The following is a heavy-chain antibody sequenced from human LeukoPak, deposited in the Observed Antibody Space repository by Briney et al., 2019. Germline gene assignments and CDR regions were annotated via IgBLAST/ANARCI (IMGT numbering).Heavy chain of an antibody. Sequence: QPGGSLRLSCAASGFTFSSYEMNWVRQAPGKGLEWVSYISSSGSTIYYADSVKGRFTISRDNAKNSLYLQMNSLRAEDTAVYYCARNSFPDLWSGYPPFDYWGQGTLVTVSS. V-gene: IGHV3-48*03. CDR1: GFTFSSYE. D-gene: IGHD3-3*01. CDR3: ARNSFPDLWSGYPPFDY. CDR2: ISSSGSTI. J-gene: IGHJ4*02.